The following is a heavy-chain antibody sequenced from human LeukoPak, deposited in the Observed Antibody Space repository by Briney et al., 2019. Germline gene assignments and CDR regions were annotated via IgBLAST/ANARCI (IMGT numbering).Heavy chain of an antibody. CDR2: INPNSGGT. CDR3: AGVGRSGSYYSPWFDP. D-gene: IGHD1-26*01. V-gene: IGHV1-2*02. CDR1: GYTFTDYY. J-gene: IGHJ5*02. Sequence: ASVKVSCKAFGYTFTDYYIHWVRQAPGQGLEWMGWINPNSGGTNYAQKFQGRVTMTRDTSISTAYMELSRLRSDDTAVYYCAGVGRSGSYYSPWFDPWGQGTLVTVSS.